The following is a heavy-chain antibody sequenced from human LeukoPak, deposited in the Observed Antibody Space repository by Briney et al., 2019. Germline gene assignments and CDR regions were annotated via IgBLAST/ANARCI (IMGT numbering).Heavy chain of an antibody. D-gene: IGHD3-22*01. V-gene: IGHV4-34*01. CDR3: ARGGEDSSGYYGYFDY. J-gene: IGHJ4*02. CDR1: GGSFSGYY. CDR2: INHSGST. Sequence: SETLSLTCAVYGGSFSGYYWSWIRQPPGKGLAWIGEINHSGSTNYNPSLKSRVTISVDTSKNQYSLKRSSVTAADTAVYYCARGGEDSSGYYGYFDYWGQGTLVTVSS.